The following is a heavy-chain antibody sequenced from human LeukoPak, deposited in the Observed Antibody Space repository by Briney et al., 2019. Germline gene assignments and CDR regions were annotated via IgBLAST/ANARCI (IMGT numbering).Heavy chain of an antibody. D-gene: IGHD3-22*01. Sequence: GGSLRLSCAASGFTFSSYWMNWVRQAPGKGLEWVANIKQDGTEKLYVDSVKGRFTISRDNAKNSLYLQMNSLRAEDTAVYYCPRTQKDSSALDAFDIWGQGTMVTVSS. CDR2: IKQDGTEK. CDR3: PRTQKDSSALDAFDI. V-gene: IGHV3-7*01. J-gene: IGHJ3*02. CDR1: GFTFSSYW.